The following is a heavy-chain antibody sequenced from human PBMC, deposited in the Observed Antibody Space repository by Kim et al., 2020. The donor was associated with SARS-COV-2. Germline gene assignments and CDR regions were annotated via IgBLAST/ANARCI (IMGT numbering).Heavy chain of an antibody. CDR1: GFTFSSYA. Sequence: GGSLRLSCSASGFTFSSYAMHWVRQAPGKGLEYVSAISSNGGSTYYADSVKGRFTISRDNSKNTLYLQMSSLRAEDTAVYYCVKDRYYDFWSGYYSLDYWGQGTLVTVSS. D-gene: IGHD3-3*01. J-gene: IGHJ4*02. V-gene: IGHV3-64D*06. CDR2: ISSNGGST. CDR3: VKDRYYDFWSGYYSLDY.